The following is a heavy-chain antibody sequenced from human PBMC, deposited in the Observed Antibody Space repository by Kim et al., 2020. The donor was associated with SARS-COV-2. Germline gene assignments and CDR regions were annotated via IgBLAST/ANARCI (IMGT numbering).Heavy chain of an antibody. V-gene: IGHV1-18*01. CDR2: ISAYNGNT. D-gene: IGHD3-22*01. J-gene: IGHJ4*02. CDR1: GYTFTSYG. CDR3: ARVPGDYYDSSGPLDYFDY. Sequence: ASVKVSCKASGYTFTSYGISWVRQAPGQGLEWMGWISAYNGNTNYAQKLQGRVTMTTDTSTSTAYMELRSLRSDDTAVYYCARVPGDYYDSSGPLDYFDYWGQGTLVTVSS.